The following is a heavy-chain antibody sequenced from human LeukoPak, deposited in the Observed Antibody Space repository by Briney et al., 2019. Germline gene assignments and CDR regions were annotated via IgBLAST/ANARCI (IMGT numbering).Heavy chain of an antibody. Sequence: SETLSLTCTVSGGSISSYYWSRIRQPAGKGLEWIGRIYTSGSTNYNPSLKSRVTMSVDTSKNQFSLRLSSVTAADTAVYYCAREEREIIYYYYYYMDVWGKGTTVTVSS. V-gene: IGHV4-4*07. J-gene: IGHJ6*03. CDR2: IYTSGST. CDR1: GGSISSYY. CDR3: AREEREIIYYYYYYMDV. D-gene: IGHD1-1*01.